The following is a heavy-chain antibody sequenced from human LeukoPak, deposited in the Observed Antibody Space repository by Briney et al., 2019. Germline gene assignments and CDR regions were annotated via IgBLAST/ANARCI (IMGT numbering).Heavy chain of an antibody. V-gene: IGHV1-18*01. J-gene: IGHJ5*02. Sequence: WASVKVSCKASGYTFTSYAMHWVRQAPGQRLEWMGWISAYNGNTNYAQKLQGRVTMTTDTSTSTAYMELRSLRSDDTAVYYCARLHCSSTSCPYNWFDPWGQGTLVTVSS. CDR1: GYTFTSYA. CDR2: ISAYNGNT. D-gene: IGHD2-2*01. CDR3: ARLHCSSTSCPYNWFDP.